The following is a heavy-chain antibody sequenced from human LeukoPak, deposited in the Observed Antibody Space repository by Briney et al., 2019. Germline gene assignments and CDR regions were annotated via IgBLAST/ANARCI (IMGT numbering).Heavy chain of an antibody. D-gene: IGHD3-10*01. V-gene: IGHV4-39*01. J-gene: IGHJ6*03. Sequence: SETLSLTCTVSGGSISSSTYYWGWIRQPPGKGLEWIGSIYYSGSTYYNPFLKSRVTISVDTSKNQFSLKLSSVTAADTAVYYCALYYGSGSYRVYYYMDVWGKGTTVTVS. CDR3: ALYYGSGSYRVYYYMDV. CDR1: GGSISSSTYY. CDR2: IYYSGST.